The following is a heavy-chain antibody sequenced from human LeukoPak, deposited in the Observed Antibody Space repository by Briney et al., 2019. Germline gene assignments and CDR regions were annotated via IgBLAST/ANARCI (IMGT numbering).Heavy chain of an antibody. CDR3: DPHDSASQF. CDR2: IYHSGST. V-gene: IGHV4-34*01. Sequence: PSETLSLTCAVYGGSFSGYYWSWIRQPPGKGLEFIGEIYHSGSTNYNPSLKSRVTISVDTSKHQFSLNLNSVTAADTAVYYCDPHDSASQFWGQGTLVTVSS. D-gene: IGHD6-6*01. CDR1: GGSFSGYY. J-gene: IGHJ4*02.